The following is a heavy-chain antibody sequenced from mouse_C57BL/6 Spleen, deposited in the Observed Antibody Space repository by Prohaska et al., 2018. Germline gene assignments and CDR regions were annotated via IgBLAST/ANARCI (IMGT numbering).Heavy chain of an antibody. CDR1: GYTFTSYW. Sequence: QVQLQQPGAELVMPGASVKLSCKASGYTFTSYWMHWVKQRPGQGLEWIGEIDPSDSYTNYNQKFKGKATLTVDKSSSTAYMQLSSLTSEDSAVYYCARELGGFAYWGQGTLVTVSA. J-gene: IGHJ3*01. D-gene: IGHD4-1*01. CDR3: ARELGGFAY. V-gene: IGHV1-69*01. CDR2: IDPSDSYT.